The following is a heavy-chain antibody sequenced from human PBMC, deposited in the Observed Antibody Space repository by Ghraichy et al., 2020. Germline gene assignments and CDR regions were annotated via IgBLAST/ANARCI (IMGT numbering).Heavy chain of an antibody. CDR3: ARSYSDYVWGSYRPTDFDY. CDR2: IYYSGST. D-gene: IGHD3-16*02. J-gene: IGHJ4*02. CDR1: GGSISSSSYY. V-gene: IGHV4-39*07. Sequence: SETLSLTCTVSGGSISSSSYYWGWIRQPPGKGLEWIGSIYYSGSTYYNPSLKSRVTISVDTSKNQFSLKLSSVTAADTAVYYCARSYSDYVWGSYRPTDFDYWGQGTLVTVSS.